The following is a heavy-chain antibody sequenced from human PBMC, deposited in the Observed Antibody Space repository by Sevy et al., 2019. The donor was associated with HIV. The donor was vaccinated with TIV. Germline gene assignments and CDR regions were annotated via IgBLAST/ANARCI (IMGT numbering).Heavy chain of an antibody. CDR1: GITFSTSG. V-gene: IGHV3-30*03. Sequence: GGSLRLSCVVSGITFSTSGMHWVRQAPGKGLEWVAVISYHGRDKFYADSVKGRSTISRDNSKNSLYLQMNSLRAEDTALYYCARELIDSSGYYTADFWGLGTLVTVSS. J-gene: IGHJ4*02. CDR3: ARELIDSSGYYTADF. CDR2: ISYHGRDK. D-gene: IGHD3-22*01.